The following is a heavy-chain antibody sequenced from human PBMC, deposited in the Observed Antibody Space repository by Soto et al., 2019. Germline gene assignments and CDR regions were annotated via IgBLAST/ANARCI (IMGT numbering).Heavy chain of an antibody. D-gene: IGHD4-17*01. Sequence: ASVKVSCKASGGTFSSYAISWVRQAPGQGLEWMGGIIPIFGTANYAQKFQGRVTITADESTSTAYMELSSLRSEDTAVYYCARVGRGTTVVTLGWFDPWGQGTLVTVSS. V-gene: IGHV1-69*13. CDR2: IIPIFGTA. J-gene: IGHJ5*02. CDR1: GGTFSSYA. CDR3: ARVGRGTTVVTLGWFDP.